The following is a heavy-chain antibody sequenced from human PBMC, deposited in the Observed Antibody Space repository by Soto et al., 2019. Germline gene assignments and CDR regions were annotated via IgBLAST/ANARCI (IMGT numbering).Heavy chain of an antibody. CDR3: VHRLGKYNFWNGGYFDF. CDR1: GFSLATSGVG. J-gene: IGHJ4*02. CDR2: IYWDDDK. V-gene: IGHV2-5*02. D-gene: IGHD3-3*01. Sequence: QITLKESDPTLMKPTQTLTLTCTFSGFSLATSGVGVGWIRQSPGEALEWLAVIYWDDDKRYTPSLRARLAIDKDTSRNHVVRTMTNMDPADTGTYYCVHRLGKYNFWNGGYFDFWGQGTLFTVSS.